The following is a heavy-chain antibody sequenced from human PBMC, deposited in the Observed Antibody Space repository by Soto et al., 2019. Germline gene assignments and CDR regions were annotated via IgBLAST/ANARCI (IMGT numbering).Heavy chain of an antibody. CDR1: GFTFNSYA. V-gene: IGHV3-23*01. D-gene: IGHD2-8*02. J-gene: IGHJ4*02. Sequence: EVQLLESGGGLVQPGESLRLSCAASGFTFNSYAMSWVRQAPGKGLEWVSGISSSGVSTFYADSVKGRFTISRDNSKNTLYLQMNSLRAEDTAVYYCARGGLSVLYIDYWGQGTLVTVSP. CDR2: ISSSGVST. CDR3: ARGGLSVLYIDY.